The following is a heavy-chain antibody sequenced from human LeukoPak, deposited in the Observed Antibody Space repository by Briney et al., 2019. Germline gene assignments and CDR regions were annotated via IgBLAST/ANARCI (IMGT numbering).Heavy chain of an antibody. D-gene: IGHD6-13*01. CDR2: IYHSGST. V-gene: IGHV4-38-2*01. CDR3: AEGIAAAWNSSWFDP. Sequence: PSETLSLICAVSGYSISSGYYWGWIRQPPGKGLEWIGSIYHSGSTYYNPSLKSRVTISVDTSKNQFSLKLSSVTAADTAVYYCAEGIAAAWNSSWFDPWGQGTLVTVSS. J-gene: IGHJ5*02. CDR1: GYSISSGYY.